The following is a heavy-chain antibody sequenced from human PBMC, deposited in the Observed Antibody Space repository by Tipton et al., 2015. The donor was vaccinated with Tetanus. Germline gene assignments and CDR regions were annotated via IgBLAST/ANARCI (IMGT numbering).Heavy chain of an antibody. V-gene: IGHV1-46*01. CDR1: GYTFTSHY. CDR2: INPSGGYT. J-gene: IGHJ4*02. Sequence: QLVQSGPEVKKPGASVNVSCKASGYTFTSHYVHWVRQAPGQGLEWMGMINPSGGYTRSAETFQGRVKMTRDTSTTTVYMEVSSLRPGDTAVYYCARHSSLKALNYWGQGTLVTASS. D-gene: IGHD3-9*01. CDR3: ARHSSLKALNY.